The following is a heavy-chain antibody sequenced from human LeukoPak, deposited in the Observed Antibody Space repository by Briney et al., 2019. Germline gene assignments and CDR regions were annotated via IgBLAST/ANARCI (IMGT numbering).Heavy chain of an antibody. D-gene: IGHD6-19*01. CDR3: ARDRGPSIAVADRKGAFDI. CDR1: GGSISSGGYY. Sequence: SHTLSLTCTVSGGSISSGGYYWSWIRQHPGKGLEWIGYIYYSGSTYYNPSLKSRVTISVDTSKNQFSLKLSSVTAADTAVYYCARDRGPSIAVADRKGAFDIWGQGTMVTVSS. CDR2: IYYSGST. V-gene: IGHV4-31*03. J-gene: IGHJ3*02.